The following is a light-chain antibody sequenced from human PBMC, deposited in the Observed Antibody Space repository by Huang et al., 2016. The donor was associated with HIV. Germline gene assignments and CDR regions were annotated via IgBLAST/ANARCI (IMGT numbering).Light chain of an antibody. CDR2: DTS. J-gene: IGKJ1*01. V-gene: IGKV3-15*01. Sequence: EIVMTQSPATLSVSPGQRASLACRASQSVSGNIAWYQQKPGQAPRLLIFDTSTRATGGPPRCTGSVSGAEFTLTISSLQSEDSALYFCQYYNNWPPRGTFGQGTKVEIK. CDR3: QYYNNWPPRGT. CDR1: QSVSGN.